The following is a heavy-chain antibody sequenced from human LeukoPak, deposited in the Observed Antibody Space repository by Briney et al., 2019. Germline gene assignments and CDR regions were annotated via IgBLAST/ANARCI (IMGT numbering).Heavy chain of an antibody. CDR1: GFSLSTSGVG. V-gene: IGHV2-5*01. CDR2: IYWNDDK. D-gene: IGHD6-6*01. J-gene: IGHJ4*02. Sequence: SGPTLVNPTQTLTLTCTFSGFSLSTSGVGVGWIRQPPGKALEWLALIYWNDDKRYSPSLKSRLTITKDTSKNQVVHTMTNMDPVDTATYYCAHRTAYSSSSNFDYWGQGTLVTVSS. CDR3: AHRTAYSSSSNFDY.